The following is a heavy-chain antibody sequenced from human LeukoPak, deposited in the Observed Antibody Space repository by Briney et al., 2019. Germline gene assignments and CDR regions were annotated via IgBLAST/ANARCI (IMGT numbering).Heavy chain of an antibody. CDR1: GYSISSGYY. CDR2: IYHSGST. J-gene: IGHJ4*02. D-gene: IGHD6-6*01. CDR3: AREYSSSSGVDY. V-gene: IGHV4-38-2*02. Sequence: NASETLSLTCTVSGYSISSGYYWGWIRQPPGKGLEWIGSIYHSGSTYYNPSLKSRVTISVDTSKNQFSLKLSSVTAADTAVYYCAREYSSSSGVDYWGQGTLVTVSS.